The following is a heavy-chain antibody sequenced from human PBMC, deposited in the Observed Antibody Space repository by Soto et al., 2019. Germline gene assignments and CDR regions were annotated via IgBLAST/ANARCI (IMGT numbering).Heavy chain of an antibody. CDR1: GYTFTGYY. Sequence: LRASVKVSCKASGYTFTGYYMHWVRQAPGQGLEWMGWINPNSGGTNYAQKFQGWVTMTRDTSISTAYMELSRLRSDDTAVYYCARNGRSGQLVSAPFDPWGQGTLVTVSS. D-gene: IGHD6-6*01. J-gene: IGHJ5*02. CDR2: INPNSGGT. V-gene: IGHV1-2*04. CDR3: ARNGRSGQLVSAPFDP.